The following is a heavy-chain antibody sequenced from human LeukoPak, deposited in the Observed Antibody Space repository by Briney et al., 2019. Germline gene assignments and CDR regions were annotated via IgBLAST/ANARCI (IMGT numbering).Heavy chain of an antibody. Sequence: PSDPLSLTCAVFGYPIRSDYYWGRIPPPPGKGLEWIGNIYHSGSTYYSPSLKSRVTISVDTSKNQFSLQLSSVTAADTAVYYCARHKPSTGEIDYWGQGTLVTVSS. D-gene: IGHD1-1*01. CDR3: ARHKPSTGEIDY. V-gene: IGHV4-38-2*01. CDR2: IYHSGST. CDR1: GYPIRSDYY. J-gene: IGHJ4*02.